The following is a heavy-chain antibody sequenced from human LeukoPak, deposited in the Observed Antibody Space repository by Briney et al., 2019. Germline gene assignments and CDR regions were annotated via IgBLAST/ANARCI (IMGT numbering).Heavy chain of an antibody. J-gene: IGHJ4*02. CDR2: IYYSGST. Sequence: KPSETLSLTCTVSGGSISSSSYYWGWIRQPPGKGLEWIGSIYYSGSTYYNPSLKSRVTISVDTSKNQFSLKLSSVTAADTAVYYCARDRRISSWGTFDYWGQGTLVTVSS. CDR1: GGSISSSSYY. CDR3: ARDRRISSWGTFDY. D-gene: IGHD6-13*01. V-gene: IGHV4-39*07.